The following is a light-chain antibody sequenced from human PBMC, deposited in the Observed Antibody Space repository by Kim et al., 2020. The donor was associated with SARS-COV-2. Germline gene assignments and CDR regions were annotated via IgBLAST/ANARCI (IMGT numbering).Light chain of an antibody. Sequence: LSPGERATLSCGASQSVRSNYLAWYQQKPGLAPRLLIYDASSRATGIPDRFSGSGSGTDFTLTISSLQPEDFATYYCQQSYSTPPTFGQGTKLEIK. CDR3: QQSYSTPPT. CDR2: DAS. V-gene: IGKV3D-20*01. CDR1: QSVRSNY. J-gene: IGKJ2*01.